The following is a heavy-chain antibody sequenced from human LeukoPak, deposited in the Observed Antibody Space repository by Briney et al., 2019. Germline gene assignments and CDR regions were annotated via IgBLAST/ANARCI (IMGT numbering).Heavy chain of an antibody. J-gene: IGHJ4*02. V-gene: IGHV3-53*01. CDR1: VVTLSSNV. CDR3: ASCSSSPATFDY. CDR2: IYSCGST. D-gene: IGHD6-13*01. Sequence: SLRLSCAPSVVTLSSNVMSWVREAPGKGREGGSAIYSCGSTYYADSARCRFSISRYNSKNTRILPMNSLRAEDTAVYYCASCSSSPATFDYWGQGTLVTVSS.